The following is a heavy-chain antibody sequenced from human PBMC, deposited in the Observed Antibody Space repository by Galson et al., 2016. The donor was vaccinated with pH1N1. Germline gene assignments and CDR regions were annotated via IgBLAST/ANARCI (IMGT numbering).Heavy chain of an antibody. J-gene: IGHJ4*02. Sequence: SETLSLTCTVSAGSISSNFYFWAWIRQPPGKGLEWIGSVFYHGNTYYNPALQSRVTISVETSKNQFSLRLTSVTAADTAVYYCASPGRGEGIEVAGSEGLFDYWGQGTVVTVSS. CDR1: AGSISSNFYF. CDR3: ASPGRGEGIEVAGSEGLFDY. D-gene: IGHD6-19*01. V-gene: IGHV4-39*07. CDR2: VFYHGNT.